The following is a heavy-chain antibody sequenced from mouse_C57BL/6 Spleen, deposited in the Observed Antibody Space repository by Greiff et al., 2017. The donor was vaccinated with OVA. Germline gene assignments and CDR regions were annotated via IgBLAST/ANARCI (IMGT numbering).Heavy chain of an antibody. CDR1: GYTFTSYW. CDR3: ARSPDYYGSSLDY. J-gene: IGHJ2*01. Sequence: QVQLQQPGAELVRPGSSVKLSCKASGYTFTSYWMHWVKQRPIQGLEWIGNIDPSDSETHYNQKFKDKATLTVDKSSSTAYMQLSSLTSEDSAVYYCARSPDYYGSSLDYWGQGTTLTVSS. CDR2: IDPSDSET. V-gene: IGHV1-52*01. D-gene: IGHD1-1*01.